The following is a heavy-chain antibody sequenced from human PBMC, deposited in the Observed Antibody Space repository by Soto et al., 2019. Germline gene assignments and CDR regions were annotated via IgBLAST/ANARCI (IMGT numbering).Heavy chain of an antibody. D-gene: IGHD4-17*01. Sequence: QLLESGGGLVQFGGSLRLSCAASGFTFSSYGMSWVRQVPGKGLEWVSSISNGGSLTYYADSVKGRCTISRDNSKNTLYLQMDSLGAEDTALYYGATILVTKQWYFHVWGRGTLVTVSS. CDR1: GFTFSSYG. V-gene: IGHV3-23*01. CDR2: ISNGGSLT. CDR3: ATILVTKQWYFHV. J-gene: IGHJ2*01.